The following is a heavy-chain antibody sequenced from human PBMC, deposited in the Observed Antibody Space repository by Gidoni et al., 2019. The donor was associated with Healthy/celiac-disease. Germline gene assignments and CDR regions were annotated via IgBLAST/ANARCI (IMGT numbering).Heavy chain of an antibody. D-gene: IGHD3-10*01. CDR3: ARGGLWFTVGAFDI. CDR2: IWYYGSNK. V-gene: IGHV3-33*01. Sequence: QVQLVESGGGVVQPGRSLRLSCAASGFTFSSYGRHWVRQAPGKGLEWVADIWYYGSNKYYADSVKGRFTISRGNYKSTLYLQMNSLRAEDTAVYYCARGGLWFTVGAFDIWGQGTMVTVSS. J-gene: IGHJ3*02. CDR1: GFTFSSYG.